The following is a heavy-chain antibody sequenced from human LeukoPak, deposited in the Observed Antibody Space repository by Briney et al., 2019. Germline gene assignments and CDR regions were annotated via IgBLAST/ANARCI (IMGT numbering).Heavy chain of an antibody. V-gene: IGHV3-15*01. Sequence: GGSLRLSCAASGXTFGNAWMTWVRQAPGKGLEWVGRIKSKSAGGTTDYAAPVKGRFTISRDDSKNMLYLQMNSLKTEDTAVYYCTTGRHYDSSGYYQVYQYWGQGTLVTVSS. CDR3: TTGRHYDSSGYYQVYQY. J-gene: IGHJ1*01. CDR2: IKSKSAGGTT. D-gene: IGHD3-22*01. CDR1: GXTFGNAW.